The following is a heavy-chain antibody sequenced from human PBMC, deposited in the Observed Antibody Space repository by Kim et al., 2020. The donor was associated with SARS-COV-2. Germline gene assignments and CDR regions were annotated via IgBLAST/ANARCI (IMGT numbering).Heavy chain of an antibody. CDR2: INHSGST. CDR1: GGSFSGYY. CDR3: ARGGGNSGWYLDY. Sequence: SETLSLTCAVYGGSFSGYYWSWIRQPPGKGLEWIGEINHSGSTNYNPSLKSRVTISVDTSKNQFSLKLSSVTAADTAVYYCARGGGNSGWYLDYWGQGTLVTVSS. J-gene: IGHJ4*02. D-gene: IGHD6-19*01. V-gene: IGHV4-34*01.